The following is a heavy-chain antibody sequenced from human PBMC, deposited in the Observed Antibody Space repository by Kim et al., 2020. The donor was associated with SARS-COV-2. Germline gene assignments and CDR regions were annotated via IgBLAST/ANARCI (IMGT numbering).Heavy chain of an antibody. CDR2: IYYSGST. CDR1: GGSISSSSYY. J-gene: IGHJ4*01. CDR3: ARFPRRGYSGYDSGY. V-gene: IGHV4-39*07. D-gene: IGHD5-12*01. Sequence: SETLSLTCTVSGGSISSSSYYWGWIRQPPGKGLEWIGSIYYSGSTYYNPSLKSRVTISVDTSKNQFSLKLSSVTAADRAVYYCARFPRRGYSGYDSGYWG.